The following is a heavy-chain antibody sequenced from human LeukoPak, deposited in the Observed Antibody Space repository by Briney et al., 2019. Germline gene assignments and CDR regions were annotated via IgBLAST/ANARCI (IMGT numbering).Heavy chain of an antibody. CDR1: GGSISSYY. J-gene: IGHJ4*02. Sequence: SETLSLTCTVSGGSISSYYWSWIRQPPGKGLEWIGYIYYSGSTNYNPSLKSRVTISVDTSKTQFSLKLSSVTAADTAVYYCARETTVGATLSYYFDYWGQGTLVTVSS. D-gene: IGHD1-26*01. CDR2: IYYSGST. CDR3: ARETTVGATLSYYFDY. V-gene: IGHV4-59*12.